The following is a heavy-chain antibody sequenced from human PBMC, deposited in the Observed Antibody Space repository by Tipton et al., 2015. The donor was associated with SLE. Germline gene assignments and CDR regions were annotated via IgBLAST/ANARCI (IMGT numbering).Heavy chain of an antibody. J-gene: IGHJ4*02. V-gene: IGHV4-39*07. CDR2: IYHSGLT. CDR3: ARGLRRAGPFDF. D-gene: IGHD6-13*01. CDR1: RGSISSGTHY. Sequence: TLSLTCTVSRGSISSGTHYWGWIRQPPGKGLEWIGNIYHSGLTYYNPSLKSRVTISVDTSKNQFSLKLSSVTAADTAIYFCARGLRRAGPFDFWGQGNLVSVSS.